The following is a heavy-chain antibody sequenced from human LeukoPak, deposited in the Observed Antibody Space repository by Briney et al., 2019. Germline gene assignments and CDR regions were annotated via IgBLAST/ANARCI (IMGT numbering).Heavy chain of an antibody. Sequence: ASVKVSCKASGFTFTSSAMQWVRQARGQRLEWIGWTVVGSGNTNYAQKFQERVTITRDMSTSTAYMELSSLRSEDTAVYYCAAVPYSNFAIAAADHWGQGTLVTVSS. D-gene: IGHD6-13*01. CDR1: GFTFTSSA. J-gene: IGHJ4*02. CDR2: TVVGSGNT. CDR3: AAVPYSNFAIAAADH. V-gene: IGHV1-58*02.